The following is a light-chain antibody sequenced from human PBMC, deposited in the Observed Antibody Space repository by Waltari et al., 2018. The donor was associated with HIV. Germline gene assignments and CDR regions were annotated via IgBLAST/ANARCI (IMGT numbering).Light chain of an antibody. J-gene: IGLJ3*02. V-gene: IGLV2-14*03. Sequence: QSALTQPASVSGSPGQSITISCTGTSSDVGGYDYVSWYQQHPGKAPKLIISDVTERPSGVSNRFSGSKSGNTASLTISGLQPEDEADYFCTSYISSSTPVFGGGTKLTVL. CDR2: DVT. CDR1: SSDVGGYDY. CDR3: TSYISSSTPV.